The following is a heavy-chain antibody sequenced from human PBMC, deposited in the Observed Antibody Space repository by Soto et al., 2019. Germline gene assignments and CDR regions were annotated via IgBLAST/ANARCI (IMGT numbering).Heavy chain of an antibody. V-gene: IGHV4-34*01. CDR2: INPSVST. D-gene: IGHD6-19*01. Sequence: PSETLSLTCAVYGVSYSGYYRRRISQPPGKWLEWMGEINPSVSTNYNPSLKSPVTISVDTYKNKFSLKLSSVTAADAAGDYCARTRQWLVNCDYWGQGTLVTV. CDR1: GVSYSGYY. J-gene: IGHJ4*02. CDR3: ARTRQWLVNCDY.